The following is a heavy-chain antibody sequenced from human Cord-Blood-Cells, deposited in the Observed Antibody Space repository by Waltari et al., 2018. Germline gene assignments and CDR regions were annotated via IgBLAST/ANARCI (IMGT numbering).Heavy chain of an antibody. Sequence: QVQLQQWGAGLLKPSETLSLTCAVYGGSFSGYYWSWIRQPPGKGLEWIGEINHSGSTNYNPTLKRRVTISVDTSKNQFSLKLSSVTAADTAVYYCASRYGSGSYYKFDYWGQGTLVTVSS. D-gene: IGHD3-10*01. CDR3: ASRYGSGSYYKFDY. CDR2: INHSGST. V-gene: IGHV4-34*01. CDR1: GGSFSGYY. J-gene: IGHJ4*02.